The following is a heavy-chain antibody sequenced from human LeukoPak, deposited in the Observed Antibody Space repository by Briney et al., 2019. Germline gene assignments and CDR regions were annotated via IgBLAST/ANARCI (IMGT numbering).Heavy chain of an antibody. V-gene: IGHV3-23*01. CDR3: ARVFSSAWFLDF. D-gene: IGHD6-19*01. CDR1: GFIFSSYA. CDR2: IRDGGDDTA. Sequence: RGSLRLSCAASGFIFSSYAMTWVRQAPGKGLEWVTGIRDGGDDTAYYADSLKRRFTISRDNSKNTLYLQMSSLRAEDTAVYYCARVFSSAWFLDFWGQGTLVTVSS. J-gene: IGHJ4*02.